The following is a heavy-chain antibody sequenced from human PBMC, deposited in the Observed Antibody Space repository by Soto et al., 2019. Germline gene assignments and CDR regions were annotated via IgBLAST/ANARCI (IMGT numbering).Heavy chain of an antibody. CDR2: IIPIFGTA. CDR1: GGTFSSYA. Sequence: SVKVSCKASGGTFSSYAISWVRQAPGQGLEWMGGIIPIFGTANYAQKFQGRVTITADESTSTAHMELSSLRSEDTAVYYCARGRITIFGVVLYYYYGMDVWGQGTTVTVSS. CDR3: ARGRITIFGVVLYYYYGMDV. V-gene: IGHV1-69*13. D-gene: IGHD3-3*01. J-gene: IGHJ6*02.